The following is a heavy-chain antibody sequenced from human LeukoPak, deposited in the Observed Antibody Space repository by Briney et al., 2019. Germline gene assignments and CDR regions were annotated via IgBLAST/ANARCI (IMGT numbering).Heavy chain of an antibody. CDR3: ACLTTADAFDI. V-gene: IGHV4-38-2*02. J-gene: IGHJ3*02. D-gene: IGHD3-22*01. Sequence: SETLSLTCTVSGYSINNDYSWGRIRQPPGKGLEWIGEINHSGSTNYNPSLKSRVTISVDTSKNQFSLKLSSVTAADTAVYYCACLTTADAFDIWGQGTMVTVSS. CDR2: INHSGST. CDR1: GYSINNDYS.